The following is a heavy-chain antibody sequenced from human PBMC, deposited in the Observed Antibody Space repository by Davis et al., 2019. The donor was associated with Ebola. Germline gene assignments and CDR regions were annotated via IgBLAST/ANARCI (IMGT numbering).Heavy chain of an antibody. J-gene: IGHJ4*02. Sequence: PGGSLRLSCAASGFTFSSYAMSWVRQAPGKGLEWVSAISGSGGSTYYADSVKGRFTISRDNSKNTLYLQMNSLRAEDTAVYYCAKPDIVLMVYASFDYWGQGTLVTVSS. CDR2: ISGSGGST. CDR3: AKPDIVLMVYASFDY. CDR1: GFTFSSYA. D-gene: IGHD2-8*01. V-gene: IGHV3-23*01.